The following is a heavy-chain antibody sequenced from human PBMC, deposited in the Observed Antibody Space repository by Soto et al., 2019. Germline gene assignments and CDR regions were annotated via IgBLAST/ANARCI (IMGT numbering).Heavy chain of an antibody. V-gene: IGHV3-21*01. Sequence: EVQLVESGGGLVKPGGSLRLSCAASGFTFSSYSMNWVRQAPGKGLEWVSSISSSSSYIYYADSVKGRFTISRDNAKNSLYLQMNSLRAEDTAVYYCARGPGTMVRGRDWFDPWGQGTLVTVSS. CDR1: GFTFSSYS. D-gene: IGHD3-10*01. CDR3: ARGPGTMVRGRDWFDP. CDR2: ISSSSSYI. J-gene: IGHJ5*02.